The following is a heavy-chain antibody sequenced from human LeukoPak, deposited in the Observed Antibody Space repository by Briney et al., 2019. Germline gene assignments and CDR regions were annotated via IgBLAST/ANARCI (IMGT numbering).Heavy chain of an antibody. CDR1: GFTFSSYG. V-gene: IGHV3-33*08. CDR3: ARESRVYGSGSYYQD. Sequence: AGGSLRLSCAASGFTFSSYGMHWVRQAPGKGLEWVAVIWYDGSNKYYADSVKGRFTISRDNSKNTLYLQMNSLRAEDTAVYYCARESRVYGSGSYYQDWGQGTLVTVSS. J-gene: IGHJ4*02. D-gene: IGHD3-10*01. CDR2: IWYDGSNK.